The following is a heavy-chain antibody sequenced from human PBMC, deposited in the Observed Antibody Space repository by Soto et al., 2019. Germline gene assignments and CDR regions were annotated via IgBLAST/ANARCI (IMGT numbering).Heavy chain of an antibody. J-gene: IGHJ6*03. Sequence: ASVKVSCKASGYTFTSYGINWVRQAPGQGLEWMGWISGYNGKTRYAQKLQGRVTMTIDRSTSTAYMELRSLRPDDTAVYYCAREGTYYDVLTGLRYYYYMEVWDTGTTVTVSS. CDR3: AREGTYYDVLTGLRYYYYMEV. CDR2: ISGYNGKT. CDR1: GYTFTSYG. V-gene: IGHV1-18*01. D-gene: IGHD3-9*01.